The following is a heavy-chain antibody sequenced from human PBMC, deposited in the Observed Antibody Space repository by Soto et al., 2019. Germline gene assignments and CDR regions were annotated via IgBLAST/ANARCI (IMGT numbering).Heavy chain of an antibody. CDR3: ARERTGDPNDAFDI. J-gene: IGHJ3*02. V-gene: IGHV1-2*04. D-gene: IGHD7-27*01. CDR1: GYTFTGYY. Sequence: QVQLVQSGAEVKKPGASVKVSCKASGYTFTGYYMHWVRQAPGQGLEWMGWINPNSGGTNYAQKFQGWVTMTRDTSISTAYMELSRLRSDGTAVYYCARERTGDPNDAFDIWGQGTMVTVSS. CDR2: INPNSGGT.